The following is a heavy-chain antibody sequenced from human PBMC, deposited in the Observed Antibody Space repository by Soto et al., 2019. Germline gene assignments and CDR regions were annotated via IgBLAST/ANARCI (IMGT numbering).Heavy chain of an antibody. V-gene: IGHV4-59*01. D-gene: IGHD3-10*01. J-gene: IGHJ4*02. CDR3: ARDSEWFGGRLDY. Sequence: QVQLQESGPGLVKPSETLSLTCTVSGGSISNYFWTWIRQPPGKQLEWIGDLYYTGSTNYNPSLKTRVTLSLHTSKNQFSLHLTSVTAADTAIYYCARDSEWFGGRLDYWGQGPLVTVSS. CDR2: LYYTGST. CDR1: GGSISNYF.